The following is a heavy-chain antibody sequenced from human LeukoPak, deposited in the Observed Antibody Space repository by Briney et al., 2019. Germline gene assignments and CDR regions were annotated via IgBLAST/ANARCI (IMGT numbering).Heavy chain of an antibody. D-gene: IGHD1-26*01. CDR2: INHSGST. CDR3: ARGVSSGGSYYFDY. V-gene: IGHV4-34*01. Sequence: GSLRLSCTTSGFTFGDYAMSWVRQPPGKGLEWIGEINHSGSTNYNPSLKSRVTISVDTSKNQFSLKLSSVTAADTAVYYCARGVSSGGSYYFDYWGQGTLVTVSS. J-gene: IGHJ4*02. CDR1: GFTFGDYA.